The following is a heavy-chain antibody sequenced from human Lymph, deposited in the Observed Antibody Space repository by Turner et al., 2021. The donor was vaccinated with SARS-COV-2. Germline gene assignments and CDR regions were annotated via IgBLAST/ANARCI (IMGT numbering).Heavy chain of an antibody. CDR2: IYSGGST. CDR1: GFTGSSNY. V-gene: IGHV3-53*04. Sequence: DVQLVESGGGLVEPGWSVRLSCAASGFTGSSNYVTWVRQAAGKGLEMVTVIYSGGSTYYADSVKGRFTISRHNSKHTLYLQMSSLRAEDTAVYYCARDEGHYGMDVWGQGTTVTVSS. J-gene: IGHJ6*02. CDR3: ARDEGHYGMDV.